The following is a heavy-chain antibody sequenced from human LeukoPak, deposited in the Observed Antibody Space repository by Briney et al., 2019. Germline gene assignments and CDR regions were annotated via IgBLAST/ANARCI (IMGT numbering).Heavy chain of an antibody. Sequence: SVKVSCKASGGTFSSYAISWVRQAPGQGLEWMGGIIPIFGTANYAQKFQGRVTITADESTGTAYMELSSLRSEDTAVYYCARRVKTPHYDSSGNEFDPWGQGTLVTVSS. V-gene: IGHV1-69*01. CDR1: GGTFSSYA. J-gene: IGHJ5*02. CDR2: IIPIFGTA. D-gene: IGHD3-22*01. CDR3: ARRVKTPHYDSSGNEFDP.